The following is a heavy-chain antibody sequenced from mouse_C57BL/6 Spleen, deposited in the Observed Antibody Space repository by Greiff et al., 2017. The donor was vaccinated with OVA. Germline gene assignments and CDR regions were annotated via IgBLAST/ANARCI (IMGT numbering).Heavy chain of an antibody. CDR1: GYTFTSYW. V-gene: IGHV1-69*01. CDR2: IDPSDSYT. Sequence: VQLQQPGAELVMPGASVKLSCKASGYTFTSYWMHWVKQRPGQGLEWIGEIDPSDSYTNYNQKFKGKSTLTVDKSSSTAYMQLSSLTSEDSAVYYCARQLRLYYFDYWGQGTTLTVSS. J-gene: IGHJ2*01. CDR3: ARQLRLYYFDY. D-gene: IGHD3-2*02.